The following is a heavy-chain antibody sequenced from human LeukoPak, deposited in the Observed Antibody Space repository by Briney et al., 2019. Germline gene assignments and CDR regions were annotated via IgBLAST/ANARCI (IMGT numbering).Heavy chain of an antibody. V-gene: IGHV3-15*01. CDR3: TPALLYGDYEGEDY. CDR2: IKSKADGGTT. CDR1: GFTFSNAW. D-gene: IGHD4-17*01. J-gene: IGHJ4*02. Sequence: GGSLRLSCAASGFTFSNAWMSWVRQAPGKGLEWVGRIKSKADGGTTDYAAPVKGRFTISRDDSKNTLYLQMNSLKTEDTAVYYCTPALLYGDYEGEDYWGQGTLATVSS.